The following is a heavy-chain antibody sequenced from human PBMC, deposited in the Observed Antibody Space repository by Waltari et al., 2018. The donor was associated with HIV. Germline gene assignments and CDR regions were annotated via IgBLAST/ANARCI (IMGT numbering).Heavy chain of an antibody. D-gene: IGHD2-15*01. CDR1: GGSITSYY. J-gene: IGHJ5*02. CDR2: IYYSGRT. CDR3: ARDLVVAAAEGFDP. V-gene: IGHV4-59*01. Sequence: QVELQESGPGLVKPSETLSLTCTVSGGSITSYYWSWIRQSPGLGLEWIGHIYYSGRTTYTPALKGRVIMSLDTSKNHISRNLRSLSAADTAVYYCARDLVVAAAEGFDPWGQGILVTVSS.